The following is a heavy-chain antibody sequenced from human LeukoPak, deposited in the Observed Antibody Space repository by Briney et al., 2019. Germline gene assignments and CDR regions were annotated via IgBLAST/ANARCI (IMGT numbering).Heavy chain of an antibody. J-gene: IGHJ4*02. D-gene: IGHD1-26*01. CDR2: IIPIFGTA. V-gene: IGHV1-69*13. CDR3: ANHRAYSGSYNY. Sequence: SVKVSCRASGGTFSSYAISWVRQAPGQGLEWMGGIIPIFGTANYAQKFQGRVTITADESTSTAYMELSSLRSEDTAVYYCANHRAYSGSYNYWGQGTLVTVSS. CDR1: GGTFSSYA.